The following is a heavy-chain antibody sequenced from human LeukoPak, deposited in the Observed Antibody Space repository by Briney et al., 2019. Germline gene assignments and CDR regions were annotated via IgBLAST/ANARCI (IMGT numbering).Heavy chain of an antibody. D-gene: IGHD2-2*01. CDR1: GFTFSSYA. CDR3: AKDAGDCSSTSCYPNLTSDY. CDR2: ISYDGSNK. V-gene: IGHV3-30-3*01. J-gene: IGHJ4*02. Sequence: PGGSLRLSCAASGFTFSSYAMHWVRQAPGKGLEWVAVISYDGSNKYYADSVKGRFTISRDNSKNTLYLQMNSLRAEDTAVYYCAKDAGDCSSTSCYPNLTSDYWGQGTLVTVSS.